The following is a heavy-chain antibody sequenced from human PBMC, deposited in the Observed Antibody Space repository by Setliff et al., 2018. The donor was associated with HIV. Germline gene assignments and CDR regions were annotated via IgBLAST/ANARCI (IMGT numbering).Heavy chain of an antibody. J-gene: IGHJ4*02. D-gene: IGHD6-19*01. Sequence: ASVKVSCKASGYTFTSYYMHWVRQAPGQGLEWMGIINPSGASTSYAQKFQGRVTMTSDTSTSTVYMELSSLRSEDTAVYYCARDPLTPGYSSGWYYFDCWGQGTLVTVSS. V-gene: IGHV1-46*01. CDR3: ARDPLTPGYSSGWYYFDC. CDR1: GYTFTSYY. CDR2: INPSGAST.